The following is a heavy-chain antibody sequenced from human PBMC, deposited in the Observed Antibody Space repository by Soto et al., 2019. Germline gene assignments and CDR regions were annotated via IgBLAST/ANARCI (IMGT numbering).Heavy chain of an antibody. CDR1: GYTFTSYG. V-gene: IGHV1-18*01. D-gene: IGHD6-19*01. CDR2: ISPYHGNT. Sequence: GASVKVSCKASGYTFTSYGISWVRQAPGQGLEWMGWISPYHGNTNYAQKFQGRVTMTTDKSTSTAYMELSSLRSEDTAVYYCANQKQWLATSHFDYWGQGTLVTVSS. CDR3: ANQKQWLATSHFDY. J-gene: IGHJ4*02.